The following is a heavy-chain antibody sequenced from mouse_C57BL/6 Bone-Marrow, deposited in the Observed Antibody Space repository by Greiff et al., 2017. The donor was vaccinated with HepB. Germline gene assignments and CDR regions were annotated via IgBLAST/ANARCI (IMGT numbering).Heavy chain of an antibody. Sequence: EVQLQQSGPELVKPGASVKISCKASGYSFTGYYMNWVKQSPEKSLEWIGEINPSTGGTTYNQKFKAKATLTVDKSSSTAYMQLKSLTSEDSAVYYCARWGQLSPGWFAYWGQGTLVTVSA. D-gene: IGHD3-2*02. CDR2: INPSTGGT. CDR1: GYSFTGYY. J-gene: IGHJ3*01. CDR3: ARWGQLSPGWFAY. V-gene: IGHV1-42*01.